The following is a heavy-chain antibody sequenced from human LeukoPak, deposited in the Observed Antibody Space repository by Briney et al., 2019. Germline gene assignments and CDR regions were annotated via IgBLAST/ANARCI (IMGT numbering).Heavy chain of an antibody. V-gene: IGHV3-7*03. CDR1: GFTFSSYW. Sequence: GGSLRLSCAASGFTFSSYWMSWVRQAPGKGLEWVANIKQDGSEKYYVDSVKGRFTISRDNAKNSLYLQMNSLRAEDTAIYYCAKDRDPYDYGSGSSYTPWTISYYRYLDVWGKGTTVSISS. J-gene: IGHJ6*03. CDR3: AKDRDPYDYGSGSSYTPWTISYYRYLDV. D-gene: IGHD3-10*01. CDR2: IKQDGSEK.